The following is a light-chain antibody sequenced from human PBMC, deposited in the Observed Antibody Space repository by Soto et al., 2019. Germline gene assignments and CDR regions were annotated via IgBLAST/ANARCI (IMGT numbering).Light chain of an antibody. CDR2: DAS. J-gene: IGKJ4*01. CDR1: QSISSW. CDR3: QQLNSYPLT. V-gene: IGKV1-5*01. Sequence: DIQMTQSPSTLSASVGDRVTITCRASQSISSWLAWYQQKPGKAPKLLIYDASSLERGVPSRFSGSGSGTEFTLTISSLQPDDFATYYCQQLNSYPLTFGGGTKVDIK.